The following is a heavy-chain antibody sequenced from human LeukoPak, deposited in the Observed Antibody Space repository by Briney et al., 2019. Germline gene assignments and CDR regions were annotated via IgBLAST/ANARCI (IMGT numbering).Heavy chain of an antibody. V-gene: IGHV1-18*01. CDR1: GYTFTSYG. J-gene: IGHJ4*02. D-gene: IGHD4-17*01. CDR3: ARVRTTVTTTPFFDY. Sequence: ASVKVSCKASGYTFTSYGISWVRQAPGQGLEWMGWISAYNGNTNYAQKLQGRVTMTTDTSTSTAYMELRSLRSDDTAVYYCARVRTTVTTTPFFDYWGQGTLVTVSS. CDR2: ISAYNGNT.